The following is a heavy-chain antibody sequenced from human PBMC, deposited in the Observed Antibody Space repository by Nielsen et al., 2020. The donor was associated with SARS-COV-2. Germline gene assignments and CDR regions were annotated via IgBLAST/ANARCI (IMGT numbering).Heavy chain of an antibody. Sequence: GASLRLSCAASGFTFSSYSMNWVRQAPGKGLEWVSSISSSSYIYYADSVKGRFTISRDNAKNSLYLQMNSLRAEDTAVYYCARLRLYTSGSYYRGVYFDYWGQGTLVTVSS. D-gene: IGHD1-26*01. CDR2: ISSSSYI. J-gene: IGHJ4*02. CDR1: GFTFSSYS. CDR3: ARLRLYTSGSYYRGVYFDY. V-gene: IGHV3-21*01.